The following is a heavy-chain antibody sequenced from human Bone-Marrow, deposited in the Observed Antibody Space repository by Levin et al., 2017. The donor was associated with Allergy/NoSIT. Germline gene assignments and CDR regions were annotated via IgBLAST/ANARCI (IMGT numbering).Heavy chain of an antibody. J-gene: IGHJ2*01. D-gene: IGHD6-19*01. V-gene: IGHV4-39*01. CDR3: ARLAVLAVVGKGYWFFDL. CDR2: IYYTGSS. Sequence: NTSETLSLTCTVSGGAIDSTTHYWAWVRQAPGKGLEWIGHIYYTGSSYSNSSLKNRVTISGATSMDRFSLKLNSVTVADTAVYFCARLAVLAVVGKGYWFFDLWGRGTLVTVSS. CDR1: GGAIDSTTHY.